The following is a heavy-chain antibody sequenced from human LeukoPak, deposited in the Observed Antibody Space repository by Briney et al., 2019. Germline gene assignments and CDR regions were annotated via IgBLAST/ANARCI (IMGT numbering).Heavy chain of an antibody. J-gene: IGHJ4*02. CDR1: GVSISSYY. V-gene: IGHV4-59*08. Sequence: SETLSLTCTVSGVSISSYYWSWIRQPPGKGLEWIGYIYYSGSTNYNPSLKSRVTISVDKSKNQFSLQLSSVTAADTAVYYCASTEWNYARWGQGTLVTVSS. D-gene: IGHD1-7*01. CDR2: IYYSGST. CDR3: ASTEWNYAR.